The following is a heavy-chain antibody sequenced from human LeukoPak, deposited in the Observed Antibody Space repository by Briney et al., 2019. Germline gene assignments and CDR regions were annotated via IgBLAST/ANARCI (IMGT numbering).Heavy chain of an antibody. CDR2: ISSSSSYI. CDR1: GFSFSDYV. Sequence: GGSLRLSCAASGFSFSDYVMIWVRQAPGKGLEWVSSISSSSSYIYYADSVKGRFTISRDNAKNSLYLQMNSLRAEDTAVYYCARDLDPRYYYGSGTAGGRYFDYWGQGTLVTVSS. V-gene: IGHV3-21*01. D-gene: IGHD3-10*01. CDR3: ARDLDPRYYYGSGTAGGRYFDY. J-gene: IGHJ4*02.